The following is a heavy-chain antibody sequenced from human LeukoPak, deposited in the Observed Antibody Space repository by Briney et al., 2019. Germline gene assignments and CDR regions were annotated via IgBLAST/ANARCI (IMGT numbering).Heavy chain of an antibody. Sequence: SETLSLTCTVSGGSISSSSYYWGWIRQPPGKGLEWIGSIYYSGSTYYNPSLKSRVTISVDTSKNQFSLKLSSVTAADTAVYYCARADSSGWYGHNFDYWGQGTLVTVSS. CDR1: GGSISSSSYY. V-gene: IGHV4-39*07. CDR3: ARADSSGWYGHNFDY. CDR2: IYYSGST. D-gene: IGHD6-19*01. J-gene: IGHJ4*02.